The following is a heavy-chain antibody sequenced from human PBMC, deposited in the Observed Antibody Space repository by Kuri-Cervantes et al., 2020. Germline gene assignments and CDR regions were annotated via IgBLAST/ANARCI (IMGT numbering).Heavy chain of an antibody. J-gene: IGHJ3*02. CDR1: GGSISSGSYY. D-gene: IGHD6-13*01. V-gene: IGHV4-61*10. CDR3: ARGVWQQPVLGALDI. Sequence: SETLSLTCTVSGGSISSGSYYWSWIRQPAGKGLERIGYIYYSGSTNYNPSLKSRVTISLDTSKNQFSLKLSSVIAADTAIYYCARGVWQQPVLGALDIWGQGTMVTVSS. CDR2: IYYSGST.